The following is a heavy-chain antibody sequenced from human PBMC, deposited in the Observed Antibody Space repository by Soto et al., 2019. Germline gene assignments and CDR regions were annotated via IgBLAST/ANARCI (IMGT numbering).Heavy chain of an antibody. Sequence: QVQLVQSGAEVKKPGSSVNVSCKTSGGTFGNSAVTWVRQAPGQGLEWLGGIVPMFGTANYAQKFQDRVTITADESTITGYMELNSLKTDDPAVYYCARDGDPQSAFWSGPLGGGRFDPWGQGTLVTVSS. V-gene: IGHV1-69*12. D-gene: IGHD3-3*01. J-gene: IGHJ5*02. CDR1: GGTFGNSA. CDR2: IVPMFGTA. CDR3: ARDGDPQSAFWSGPLGGGRFDP.